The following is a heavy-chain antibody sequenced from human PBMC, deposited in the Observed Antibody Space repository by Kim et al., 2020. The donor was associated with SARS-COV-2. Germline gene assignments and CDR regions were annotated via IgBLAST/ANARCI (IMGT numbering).Heavy chain of an antibody. J-gene: IGHJ4*02. D-gene: IGHD2-15*01. CDR1: GYSFTTYY. CDR2: INPNGATT. CDR3: ARDMEDIAMVVAGTSPLLD. Sequence: ASVKVSCKASGYSFTTYYIHWVRQAPGQGLEWMVIINPNGATTRYAQKFQGRVTMTRDTSTSTVYMELNSLRSQDTAVYYCARDMEDIAMVVAGTSPLLDWGQGTLVTVSS. V-gene: IGHV1-46*01.